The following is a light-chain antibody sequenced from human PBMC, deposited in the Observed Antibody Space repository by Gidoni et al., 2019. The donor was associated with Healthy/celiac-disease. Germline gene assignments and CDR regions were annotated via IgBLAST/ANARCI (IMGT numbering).Light chain of an antibody. Sequence: DIVMTQSPLSLPVTPGEPASISCRSSQSLLHSNGYTYLDWYLQKPGQSPQLLIYLGSNRASGVPDRFSGGGSGTDFTLKISRVEAEDVGVYYCMQALQTPPYTFGQGTKLEIK. CDR1: QSLLHSNGYTY. CDR2: LGS. J-gene: IGKJ2*01. V-gene: IGKV2-28*01. CDR3: MQALQTPPYT.